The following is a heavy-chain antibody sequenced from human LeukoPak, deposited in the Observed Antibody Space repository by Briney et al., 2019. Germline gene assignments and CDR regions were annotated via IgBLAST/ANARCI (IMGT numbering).Heavy chain of an antibody. CDR2: IFYNEGT. D-gene: IGHD2-2*01. V-gene: IGHV4-59*01. J-gene: IGHJ3*02. CDR1: GGSIGGYY. Sequence: SETLSLTCTVSGGSIGGYYWSWIRQPPGKGLEWIGYIFYNEGTSYNPSLKSRVTISVDTSNNQLSLKVNSVTAADTAMYYCVKSNSRYQPWTLDIWGRGTMVTVSS. CDR3: VKSNSRYQPWTLDI.